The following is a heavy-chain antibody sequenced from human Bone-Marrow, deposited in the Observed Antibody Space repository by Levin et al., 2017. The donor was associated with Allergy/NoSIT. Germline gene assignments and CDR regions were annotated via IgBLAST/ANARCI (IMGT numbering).Heavy chain of an antibody. V-gene: IGHV1-3*01. CDR1: GYTFTSYA. CDR3: ARLIVVATTGANWFDP. J-gene: IGHJ5*02. CDR2: INAGNGNT. D-gene: IGHD3-22*01. Sequence: ASVKVSCKASGYTFTSYAMHWVRQAPGQRLEWMGWINAGNGNTKYSQKFQGRVTITRDTSASTAYMELSSLRSEDTAVYYCARLIVVATTGANWFDPWGQGTLVTVSS.